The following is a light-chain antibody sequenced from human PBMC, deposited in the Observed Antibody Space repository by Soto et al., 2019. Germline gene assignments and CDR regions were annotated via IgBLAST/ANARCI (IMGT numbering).Light chain of an antibody. Sequence: QSALTQPASVSGSPGQSITISCTGTSSDVGGHNYVSWYQHHPGKAPKLMIYDVSNRPSGVSNRFSGSKSDNTASLTISGLQAEDEADYYCSSYTSTSTVVFGGGTKLTVL. CDR1: SSDVGGHNY. V-gene: IGLV2-14*03. CDR2: DVS. J-gene: IGLJ2*01. CDR3: SSYTSTSTVV.